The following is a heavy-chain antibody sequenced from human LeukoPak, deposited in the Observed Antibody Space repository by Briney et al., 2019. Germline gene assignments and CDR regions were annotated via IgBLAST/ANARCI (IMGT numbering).Heavy chain of an antibody. CDR1: GGSISNYY. Sequence: PSETLSLTCTFSGGSISNYYWTWIRQPPGKGLEWIGYISYSGSTKDDPPLKSRVTISIDTSKNQFSLKLSSVTAADTAVYYCARVHYFDSSGYYSSTYYYYMDVWGKGNTVTVSS. CDR3: ARVHYFDSSGYYSSTYYYYMDV. CDR2: ISYSGST. J-gene: IGHJ6*03. V-gene: IGHV4-59*01. D-gene: IGHD3-22*01.